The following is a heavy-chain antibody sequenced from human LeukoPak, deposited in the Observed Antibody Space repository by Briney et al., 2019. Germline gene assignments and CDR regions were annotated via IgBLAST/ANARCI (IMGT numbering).Heavy chain of an antibody. D-gene: IGHD6-19*01. J-gene: IGHJ4*02. CDR1: GGSISSYY. Sequence: SETLSLTCTVSGGSISSYYWSWIRQPPGKGLEWIGYIYYSGSTNYNPSLKSRVTISVDTSKNQFSLKLSSVTAADTAVYYCARTTYQWHEKYYFDYWGQGTLATVSS. CDR3: ARTTYQWHEKYYFDY. V-gene: IGHV4-59*01. CDR2: IYYSGST.